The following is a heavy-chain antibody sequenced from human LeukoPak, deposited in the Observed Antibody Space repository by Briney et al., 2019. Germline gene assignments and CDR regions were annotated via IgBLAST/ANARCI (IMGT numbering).Heavy chain of an antibody. Sequence: GGSLRLSCAGSGFSSRRFWMTWVRQAPGRGLEWVANINGDGDGKRYADSVKDRFTISRDNARSLVFLQIHSLRDEDTALYYCARDSSPDSATTYYDALDMWGQGTMVTVSS. CDR3: ARDSSPDSATTYYDALDM. J-gene: IGHJ3*02. CDR2: INGDGDGK. V-gene: IGHV3-7*01. CDR1: GFSSRRFW. D-gene: IGHD1-1*01.